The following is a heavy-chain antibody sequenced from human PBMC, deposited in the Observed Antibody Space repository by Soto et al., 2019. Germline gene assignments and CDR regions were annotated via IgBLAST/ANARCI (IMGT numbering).Heavy chain of an antibody. CDR1: GGSISSSNW. CDR3: ARGSYYYDSSGYYYVGDFDY. Sequence: LPETLSLTCAVSGGSISSSNWWSWVRQPPGKGLEWIGEIYHSGSTNYNPSLKSRVTISVDKSKNQFSLKLSSVTAADTAVYYCARGSYYYDSSGYYYVGDFDYWGQGTLVTVS. V-gene: IGHV4-4*03. D-gene: IGHD3-22*01. CDR2: IYHSGST. J-gene: IGHJ4*02.